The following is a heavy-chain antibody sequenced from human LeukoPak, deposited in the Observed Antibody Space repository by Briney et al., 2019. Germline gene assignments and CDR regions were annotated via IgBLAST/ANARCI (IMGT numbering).Heavy chain of an antibody. Sequence: ASVKVSCKASGYSFTTFAMNWVRQAPGQGLEWMGWINTNTGNPTYAQGFTGRFVFSLDTSVSTAYPQISSLKAEDTAVYYCARERGIVGATWFDPWGQGTLVTVSS. CDR3: ARERGIVGATWFDP. CDR1: GYSFTTFA. D-gene: IGHD1-26*01. J-gene: IGHJ5*02. CDR2: INTNTGNP. V-gene: IGHV7-4-1*02.